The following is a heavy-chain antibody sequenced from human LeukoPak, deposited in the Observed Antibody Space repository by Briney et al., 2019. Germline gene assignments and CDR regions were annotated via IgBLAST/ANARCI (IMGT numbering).Heavy chain of an antibody. CDR1: GYTFTSYA. D-gene: IGHD2-8*01. J-gene: IGHJ3*02. V-gene: IGHV1-3*01. CDR3: ARVLTVTLDAFDI. Sequence: ASVKLSCKASGYTFTSYAMHWVRHAPGQRLEWMGWINAGNGNTKYSQKFQGRVTITRDTSASTAYMELSSLRSEDTAVYYCARVLTVTLDAFDIWGQGTMVTVSS. CDR2: INAGNGNT.